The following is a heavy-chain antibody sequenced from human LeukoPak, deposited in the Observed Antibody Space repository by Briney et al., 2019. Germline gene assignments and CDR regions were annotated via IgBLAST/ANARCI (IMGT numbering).Heavy chain of an antibody. V-gene: IGHV3-15*01. CDR3: ATDSPGYYYMDV. Sequence: GGSLRLSCAASGFTFSNAWMSWVRQAPGKGLEWVGRIKSKTDGGRTDHAAPVKGRFTISRDDSKNTLYLQMNSLKSEDTAVYYCATDSPGYYYMDVWGKGTSVTVSS. J-gene: IGHJ6*03. CDR1: GFTFSNAW. CDR2: IKSKTDGGRT.